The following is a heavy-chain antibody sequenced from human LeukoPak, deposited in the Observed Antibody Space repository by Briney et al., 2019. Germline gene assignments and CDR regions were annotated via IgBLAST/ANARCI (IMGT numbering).Heavy chain of an antibody. D-gene: IGHD2-2*01. CDR3: ARGQGYCSSTSCYNWFDP. CDR1: GFTFPNAW. J-gene: IGHJ5*02. CDR2: INHSGST. Sequence: GSLRLSCAASGFTFPNAWMSWLRQPPGKGLEWIGEINHSGSTNYNPSLKSRVTISVDASKNQFSLKLSSVTAADTAVYYCARGQGYCSSTSCYNWFDPWGQGTLVTVSS. V-gene: IGHV4-34*01.